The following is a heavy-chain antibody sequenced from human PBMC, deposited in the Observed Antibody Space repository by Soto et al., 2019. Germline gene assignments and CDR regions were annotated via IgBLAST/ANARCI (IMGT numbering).Heavy chain of an antibody. Sequence: ASVKVSCKASGYIFSGYAIHWVRQAPGQGLEWMGWINAGNGNTQYSQKFQGRVTLSRDTPATTVSLELTSLTSEDTAVYFCARTDLRPLQLVPDFWGQGTLVTVSS. CDR2: INAGNGNT. J-gene: IGHJ4*02. D-gene: IGHD6-13*01. V-gene: IGHV1-3*01. CDR1: GYIFSGYA. CDR3: ARTDLRPLQLVPDF.